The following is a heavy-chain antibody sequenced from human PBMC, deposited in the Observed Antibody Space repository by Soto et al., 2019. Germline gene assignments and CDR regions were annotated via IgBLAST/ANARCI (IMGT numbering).Heavy chain of an antibody. CDR3: TTDPISGVPAA. Sequence: EVQLVESGGGLVKPGGSLRLSCAASGFTFSNAWMSWVRQAPGKGLAWVGRIKSKTDGGTTDYAAPVKGRFTISRDESKNTLYLQMNSLKTEDTAVYYCTTDPISGVPAAGGQGTLVTVSS. J-gene: IGHJ4*02. CDR1: GFTFSNAW. V-gene: IGHV3-15*01. CDR2: IKSKTDGGTT. D-gene: IGHD2-2*01.